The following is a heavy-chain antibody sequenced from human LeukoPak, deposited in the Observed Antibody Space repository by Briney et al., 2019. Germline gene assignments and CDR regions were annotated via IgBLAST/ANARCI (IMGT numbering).Heavy chain of an antibody. Sequence: SETLSLTCTVSGGSISSHYWSWIRQPPGKGLEWIGYIYYSGSTNYNPSLKSRVTISVDTSKNQFSLKLSSVTAADTAVYYCARHFAYSGIDYWGQGTLVTVSS. J-gene: IGHJ4*02. V-gene: IGHV4-59*08. CDR3: ARHFAYSGIDY. CDR1: GGSISSHY. CDR2: IYYSGST. D-gene: IGHD1-26*01.